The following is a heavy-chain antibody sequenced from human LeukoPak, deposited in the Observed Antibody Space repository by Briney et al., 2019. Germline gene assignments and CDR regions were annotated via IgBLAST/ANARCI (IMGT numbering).Heavy chain of an antibody. Sequence: KPSETLSLTCTVSGGSISSSSYYWGWIRKPPGKGLEWIGSIYYSGSTYYNPSLKSRVTISVDTSKNQFSLKLSSVTAADTAVYYCAYGLAAAGLYWGQGTLVTVSS. CDR3: AYGLAAAGLY. CDR2: IYYSGST. CDR1: GGSISSSSYY. V-gene: IGHV4-39*01. J-gene: IGHJ4*02. D-gene: IGHD6-13*01.